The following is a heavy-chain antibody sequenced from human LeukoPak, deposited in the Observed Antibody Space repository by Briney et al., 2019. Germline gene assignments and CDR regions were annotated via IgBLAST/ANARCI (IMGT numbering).Heavy chain of an antibody. CDR2: ISWNSGSI. CDR1: GFTFDDYA. CDR3: AKTHSSNWYRYWYFDL. Sequence: PGRSLRLSCAASGFTFDDYAMHWVRQAPGKGLEWVSGISWNSGSIGYADSVKGRFTISRDNAKNSLYLQMNSLRAEDMALYYCAKTHSSNWYRYWYFDLWGRGTLVTVSS. D-gene: IGHD6-13*01. V-gene: IGHV3-9*03. J-gene: IGHJ2*01.